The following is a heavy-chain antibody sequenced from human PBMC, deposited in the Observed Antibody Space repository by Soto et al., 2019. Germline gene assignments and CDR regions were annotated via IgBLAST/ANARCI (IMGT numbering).Heavy chain of an antibody. V-gene: IGHV1-2*04. CDR1: GYTFTGYY. J-gene: IGHJ4*02. D-gene: IGHD5-18*01. CDR3: ARATAMFRYYFDY. Sequence: GASVNVSCKASGYTFTGYYMHWVRQAPGQGLEWMGWINPNSGGTNYAQKFQGWVTMTRDTSISTAYMELSRLRSDDTAVYYCARATAMFRYYFDYWGQGTLVTVSS. CDR2: INPNSGGT.